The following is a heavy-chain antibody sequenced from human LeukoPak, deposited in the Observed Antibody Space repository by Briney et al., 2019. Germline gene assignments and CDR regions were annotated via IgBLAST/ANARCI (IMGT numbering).Heavy chain of an antibody. CDR3: ARDGYCSSTGCSAYFFDS. V-gene: IGHV3-30-3*01. CDR1: GFTFSSYA. D-gene: IGHD2-2*03. Sequence: GGSLRLSCAASGFTFSSYAMHWVRQAPGKGLHWVAVISYDGSNKYYTDSVKGRFTISRDNSKNTLYLQLNSLRPEDTALYYCARDGYCSSTGCSAYFFDSWGQGTLVTVSS. J-gene: IGHJ4*02. CDR2: ISYDGSNK.